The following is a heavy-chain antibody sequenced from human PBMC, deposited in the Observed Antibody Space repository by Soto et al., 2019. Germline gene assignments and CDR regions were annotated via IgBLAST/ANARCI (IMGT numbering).Heavy chain of an antibody. CDR2: INAGNGNT. Sequence: QVQLVQSGAEVKKPGASVKVSCKASGYTFTSYAMHWVRQAPGQRLEWMGWINAGNGNTKNSQKFQGRVTITRDTSASTAYMELSSLRSEDTAVYYCARGASPLIDYWGQGTLVTVSS. V-gene: IGHV1-3*01. CDR1: GYTFTSYA. J-gene: IGHJ4*02. CDR3: ARGASPLIDY. D-gene: IGHD1-26*01.